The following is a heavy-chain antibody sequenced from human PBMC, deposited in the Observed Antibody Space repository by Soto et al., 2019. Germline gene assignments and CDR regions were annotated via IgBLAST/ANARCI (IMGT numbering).Heavy chain of an antibody. CDR1: GGSFITFG. V-gene: IGHV1-69*01. D-gene: IGHD2-21*02. J-gene: IGHJ4*02. CDR2: IIPFFGTA. CDR3: ARTNTMESGDNYYFDF. Sequence: GXSVKVSCTASGGSFITFGSIWVRQAPGQGLEWMGGIIPFFGTANYAQKFQDRVTITADESTSTVYMDLRSLRSEDTAIYYCARTNTMESGDNYYFDFWGQGALVTVSS.